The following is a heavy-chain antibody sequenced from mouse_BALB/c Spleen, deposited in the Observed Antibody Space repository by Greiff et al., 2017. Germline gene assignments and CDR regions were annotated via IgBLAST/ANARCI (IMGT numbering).Heavy chain of an antibody. Sequence: VQLQQSGPELVKPGASVKMSCKASGYTFTSYVMHWVKQKPGQGLEWIGYINPYNDGTNYNQKFKDKATLTADKSSSTAYMQLSSLTSEDSAVYYCARSSIPKTMDYWGQGTSVTVSS. V-gene: IGHV1-14*01. CDR2: INPYNDGT. CDR1: GYTFTSYV. CDR3: ARSSIPKTMDY. J-gene: IGHJ4*01.